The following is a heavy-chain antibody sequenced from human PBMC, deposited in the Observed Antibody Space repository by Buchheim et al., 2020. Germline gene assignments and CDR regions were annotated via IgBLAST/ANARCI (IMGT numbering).Heavy chain of an antibody. D-gene: IGHD3-16*02. V-gene: IGHV3-7*01. CDR2: IKQDGSEK. CDR1: GFTFSSYW. Sequence: EVQLVESGGGLVQPGGSLRLSCAASGFTFSSYWMSWVRQAPGTGLEWVANIKQDGSEKYYVDSVKGRFTISRDNAKNSLYLQMNSLRVEDTAVYYCARVQTGYDYVWGSYRSYFDYWGQGTL. J-gene: IGHJ4*02. CDR3: ARVQTGYDYVWGSYRSYFDY.